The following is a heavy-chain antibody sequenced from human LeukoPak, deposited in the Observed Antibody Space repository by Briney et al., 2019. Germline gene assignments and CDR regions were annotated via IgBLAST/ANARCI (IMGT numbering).Heavy chain of an antibody. J-gene: IGHJ5*02. Sequence: GASVKVSCKASGYTVTRYAMHWVRQAPGQRLEWMGWINAGNGNTKYSQRFQGRVTITRDTSASTAYMELSSLRSEDTAVYYCVFDRVFGVVIMGRYYDILTGYGDLNWFDPWGQGTLVTVSS. CDR1: GYTVTRYA. V-gene: IGHV1-3*01. D-gene: IGHD3-9*01. CDR3: VFDRVFGVVIMGRYYDILTGYGDLNWFDP. CDR2: INAGNGNT.